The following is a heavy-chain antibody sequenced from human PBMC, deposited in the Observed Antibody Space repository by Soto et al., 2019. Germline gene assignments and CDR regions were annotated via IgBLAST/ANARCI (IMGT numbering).Heavy chain of an antibody. V-gene: IGHV1-18*01. CDR2: ISAYNGKT. Sequence: QVQLVQSGAEVKKTGASVEVSCKASGYTFISYGISWVRQAPGQGLERMGWISAYNGKTNYAQKFQGRVTMTTDTSTSTAYMELXGLGXXXXXXXXXXXXXXXXXXXXXXXXXVHGVEIDYWGQGTLVTVSS. CDR3: XXXXXXXXXXXXXXXXVHGVEIDY. D-gene: IGHD3-10*01. CDR1: GYTFISYG. J-gene: IGHJ4*02.